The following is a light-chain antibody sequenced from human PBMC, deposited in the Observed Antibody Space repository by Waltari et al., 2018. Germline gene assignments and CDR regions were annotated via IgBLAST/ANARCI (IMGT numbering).Light chain of an antibody. CDR2: GAS. CDR3: QQYGTSPPFT. Sequence: ILLTQSPGTLSLSPGERATLPCRTSQTVSSSSLAWYQQKPGQHPRLLIYGASNRATGIPDRFTGSGSGTDFTLTISRLEPEDFAVYYCQQYGTSPPFTFGQGTKLEIK. V-gene: IGKV3-20*01. J-gene: IGKJ2*01. CDR1: QTVSSSS.